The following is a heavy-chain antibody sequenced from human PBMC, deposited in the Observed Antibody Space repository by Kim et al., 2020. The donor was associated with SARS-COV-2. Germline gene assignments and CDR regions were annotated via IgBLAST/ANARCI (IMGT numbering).Heavy chain of an antibody. V-gene: IGHV3-9*01. J-gene: IGHJ4*02. D-gene: IGHD2-2*02. CDR3: TKAYCSSTNCYIVY. Sequence: DADSGKGRFTISRDNAKNSLYLQMNSLRAEDTALYYCTKAYCSSTNCYIVYWGQGTLVTVSS.